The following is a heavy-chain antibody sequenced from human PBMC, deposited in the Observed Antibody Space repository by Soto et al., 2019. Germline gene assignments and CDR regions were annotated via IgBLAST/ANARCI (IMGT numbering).Heavy chain of an antibody. D-gene: IGHD6-6*01. Sequence: SETLSLTGTVSGGSISSYYWSWIRQPPGKGLEWIGYIYYSGSTNYNPSLKSRVTISVDTSKNQFSLKLSSVTAADTAVYYCARGIAARPVGSTHFDYWGQGTLVTV. CDR3: ARGIAARPVGSTHFDY. V-gene: IGHV4-59*01. CDR2: IYYSGST. J-gene: IGHJ4*02. CDR1: GGSISSYY.